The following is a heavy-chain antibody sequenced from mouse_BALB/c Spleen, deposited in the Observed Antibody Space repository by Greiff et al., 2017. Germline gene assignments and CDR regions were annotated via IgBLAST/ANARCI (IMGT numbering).Heavy chain of an antibody. V-gene: IGHV5-9-3*01. J-gene: IGHJ3*01. Sequence: EVQLVESGGGLVKPGGSLKLSCAASGFTFSSYAMSWVRQTPEKRLEWVATISSGGSFTYYPDSVKGRFTISRDNAKNTRYLQMSSLRSEDTAMYYCARYPPYWGQGTLVTVSA. CDR1: GFTFSSYA. CDR3: ARYPPY. CDR2: ISSGGSFT.